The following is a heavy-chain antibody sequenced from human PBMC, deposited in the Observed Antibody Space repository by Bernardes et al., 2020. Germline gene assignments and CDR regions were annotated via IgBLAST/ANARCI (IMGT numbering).Heavy chain of an antibody. CDR1: GGSISSSY. V-gene: IGHV4-59*01. Sequence: SETLSLTCTVSGGSISSSYWLWIRQPPGKGLEWIGYIYYSGSTNYNPSLKSRVTISVDTSKNQFSLRLSSVTAADAAVYYCARDTPGTSFMDVWGKGTTVTVSS. CDR3: ARDTPGTSFMDV. D-gene: IGHD6-6*01. CDR2: IYYSGST. J-gene: IGHJ6*03.